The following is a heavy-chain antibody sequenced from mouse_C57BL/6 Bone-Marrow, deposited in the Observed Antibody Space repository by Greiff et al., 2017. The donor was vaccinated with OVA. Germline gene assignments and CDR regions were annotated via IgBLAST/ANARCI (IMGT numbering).Heavy chain of an antibody. Sequence: VQLQQPGAELVKPGASVKLSCKASGYTFTSYWMQWVKQRPGQGLEWIGEIDPSDSYTNYNQKFKGKATLTVDTSSSTAYMQLSSLTSEDSAVYYSAREGITTVVAPDYWGQGTTLTVSS. D-gene: IGHD1-1*01. CDR3: AREGITTVVAPDY. CDR1: GYTFTSYW. CDR2: IDPSDSYT. J-gene: IGHJ2*01. V-gene: IGHV1-50*01.